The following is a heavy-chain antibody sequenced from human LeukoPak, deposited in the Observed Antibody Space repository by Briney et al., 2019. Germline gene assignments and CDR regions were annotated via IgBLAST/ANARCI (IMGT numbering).Heavy chain of an antibody. CDR2: ISASNGNT. J-gene: IGHJ3*02. V-gene: IGHV1-18*01. CDR3: ARTYYYDSRDAFDI. CDR1: GYTFTSYG. Sequence: ASVKVSCKASGYTFTSYGISWVRQAPGQGLEWMGWISASNGNTNYAQKLQGRVTMTTDTSTSTAYIELRSLRSDDTAVYYCARTYYYDSRDAFDIWGQGTMVTVSS. D-gene: IGHD3-22*01.